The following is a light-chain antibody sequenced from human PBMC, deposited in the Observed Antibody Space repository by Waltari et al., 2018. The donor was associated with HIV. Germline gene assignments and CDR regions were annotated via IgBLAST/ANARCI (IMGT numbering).Light chain of an antibody. CDR2: GAS. CDR1: QSVSSRS. CDR3: QQYGTSPRT. V-gene: IGKV3-20*01. J-gene: IGKJ1*01. Sequence: EIVLTQSPGTLSLSPGERATLSCRASQSVSSRSLAWYQQRPGQAPKLLISGASSRATGIPDRFSGSGSGTDSTLTISRLEPEDFAVYYCQQYGTSPRTFGQGTKVEIK.